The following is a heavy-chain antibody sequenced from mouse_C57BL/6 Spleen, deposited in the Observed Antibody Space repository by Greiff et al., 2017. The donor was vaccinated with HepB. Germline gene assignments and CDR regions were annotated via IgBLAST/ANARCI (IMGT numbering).Heavy chain of an antibody. CDR3: ARVHYYFDY. J-gene: IGHJ2*01. CDR2: INYDGSST. CDR1: GFTFSDYY. V-gene: IGHV5-16*01. Sequence: EVKVVESEGGLVQPGSSMKLSCTASGFTFSDYYMAWVRQVPEKGLEWVANINYDGSSTYYLDSLKSRFIISRDNAKNILYLQMSSLKSEDTATYYCARVHYYFDYWGQGTTLTVSS. D-gene: IGHD1-2*01.